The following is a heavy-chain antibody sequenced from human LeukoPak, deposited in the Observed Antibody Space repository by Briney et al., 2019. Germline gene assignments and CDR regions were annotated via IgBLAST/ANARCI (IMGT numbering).Heavy chain of an antibody. D-gene: IGHD3-10*01. J-gene: IGHJ5*02. CDR1: GYTFTGYY. CDR2: INPNSGGT. CDR3: ARDLWFGELLVDNWFDP. V-gene: IGHV1-2*02. Sequence: ASVKVSCMASGYTFTGYYMHWVRQAPGQGLEWMGWINPNSGGTNYAQKFQGRVTMTRDTSISTAYMELSRLRSDDTAVYYCARDLWFGELLVDNWFDPWGQGTLVTVSS.